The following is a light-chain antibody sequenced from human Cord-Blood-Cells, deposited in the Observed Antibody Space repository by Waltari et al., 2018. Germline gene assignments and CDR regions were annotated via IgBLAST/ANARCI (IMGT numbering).Light chain of an antibody. V-gene: IGLV1-36*01. J-gene: IGLJ2*01. CDR2: YDD. Sequence: QSVLTQPPSVSEAPRQRVTISCSGSSSNIGNNAVNWYQQLPGKAPKLLIYYDDLLPSWVSARFSGSKSGTSASLAISGLQSEDEADYYCAAWDDSLNGVVFGGGTKLTVL. CDR1: SSNIGNNA. CDR3: AAWDDSLNGVV.